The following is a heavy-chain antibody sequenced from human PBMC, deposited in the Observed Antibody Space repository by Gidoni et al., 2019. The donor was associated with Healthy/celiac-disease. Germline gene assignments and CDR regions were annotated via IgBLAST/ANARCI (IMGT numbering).Heavy chain of an antibody. V-gene: IGHV3-30*03. CDR3: AGAGVY. D-gene: IGHD6-19*01. Sequence: QVQLVESGGGGVQPGRSLRLSCAASGFPFSSYGMHWVRQAPGKGLEWVAVISYDGSNKYYADSVKGRFTISRDNSKNTLYLQMNSLRAEDTAVYYCAGAGVYWGQGTLVTVSS. CDR2: ISYDGSNK. J-gene: IGHJ4*02. CDR1: GFPFSSYG.